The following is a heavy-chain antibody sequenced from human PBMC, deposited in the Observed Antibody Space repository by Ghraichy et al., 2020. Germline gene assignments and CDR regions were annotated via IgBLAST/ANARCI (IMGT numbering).Heavy chain of an antibody. Sequence: SLRLSCAASGFTFSSYAMHWVRQAPDKGLEWVAVISYDGSNKYYADSVKGRFTISRDNSKNTLYLQMNSLRAEDTAVYYCARDRGQYSYGLGDYWGQGTLVTVSS. V-gene: IGHV3-30*04. CDR3: ARDRGQYSYGLGDY. CDR2: ISYDGSNK. CDR1: GFTFSSYA. D-gene: IGHD5-18*01. J-gene: IGHJ4*02.